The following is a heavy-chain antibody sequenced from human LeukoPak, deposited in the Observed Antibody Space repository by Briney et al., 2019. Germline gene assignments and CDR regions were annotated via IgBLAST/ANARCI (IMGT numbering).Heavy chain of an antibody. CDR1: GFTFSSYG. Sequence: GGSLRLSCAASGFTFSSYGMHWVRQAPGKGLEWVAFIRYDGSNKYYADSVKGRFTISRDNSKNTLYLQMNSLRAEDTAVYYCASGYSYGYGYFDYWGQGTLVTVSP. D-gene: IGHD5-18*01. CDR2: IRYDGSNK. CDR3: ASGYSYGYGYFDY. J-gene: IGHJ4*02. V-gene: IGHV3-30*02.